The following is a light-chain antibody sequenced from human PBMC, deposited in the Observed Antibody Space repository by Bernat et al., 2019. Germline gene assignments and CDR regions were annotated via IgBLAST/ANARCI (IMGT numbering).Light chain of an antibody. CDR1: QSVTYQ. J-gene: IGKJ4*01. Sequence: EIVLTQSPGTLSLSPGERVTLSCRASQSVTYQLAWYQHKPGQAPRLLIFDASNRATGIPARFSGSGSGTDFTLTISSLESEDFEVYYCQQRYSWPITFGGGTKVEIK. V-gene: IGKV3-11*01. CDR2: DAS. CDR3: QQRYSWPIT.